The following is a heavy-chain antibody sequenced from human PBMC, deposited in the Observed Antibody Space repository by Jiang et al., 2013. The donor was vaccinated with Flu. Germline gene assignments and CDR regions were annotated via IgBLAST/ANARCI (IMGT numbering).Heavy chain of an antibody. J-gene: IGHJ4*02. CDR3: ARGGYSSSWYYFDY. CDR2: ISYDGSNK. Sequence: RLSCAASGFTFSSYAMHWVRQAPGKGLEWVAVISYDGSNKYYADSVKGRFTISRDNSKNTLYLQMNSLRAEDTAVYYCARGGYSSSWYYFDYWGQGTLVTVSS. CDR1: GFTFSSYA. V-gene: IGHV3-30-3*01. D-gene: IGHD6-13*01.